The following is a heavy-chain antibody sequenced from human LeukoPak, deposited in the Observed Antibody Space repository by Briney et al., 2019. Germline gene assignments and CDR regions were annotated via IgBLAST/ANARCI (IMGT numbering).Heavy chain of an antibody. CDR1: GFTFSSYW. CDR2: IKQDGSEK. Sequence: GGSLRLSCAASGFTFSSYWMSWVRQAPGKGLEWVANIKQDGSEKYYVDSVKGRFTISRDNAKNSLYLQMNSLRAEDTAVYYCASIPDYYDSSGYYSWGQGTLVTVSS. CDR3: ASIPDYYDSSGYYS. J-gene: IGHJ4*02. V-gene: IGHV3-7*01. D-gene: IGHD3-22*01.